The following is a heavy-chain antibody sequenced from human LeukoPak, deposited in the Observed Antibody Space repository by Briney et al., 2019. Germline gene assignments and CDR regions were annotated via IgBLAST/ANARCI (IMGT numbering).Heavy chain of an antibody. V-gene: IGHV1-18*04. CDR3: ARSPYGSGSYSFPRMADY. CDR2: ISAYNGNT. J-gene: IGHJ4*02. CDR1: GYTFTSYG. Sequence: ASVNVSCKASGYTFTSYGISWVRQGPGQGLEWMGWISAYNGNTNYAQKLQGRVTMTTDTSTSKAYMELRSLRSDDTAVYYCARSPYGSGSYSFPRMADYWGQGTLVTVS. D-gene: IGHD3-10*01.